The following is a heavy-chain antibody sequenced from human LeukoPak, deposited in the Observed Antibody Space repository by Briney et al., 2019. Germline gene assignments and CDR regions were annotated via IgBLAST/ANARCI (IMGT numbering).Heavy chain of an antibody. CDR2: IKQDGSEM. V-gene: IGHV3-7*01. Sequence: PGGSLRLSCTASGFTFSSYWMSWVRQAPGKGPEWVANIKQDGSEMYYVDSVKGRFTISRDNAKNSLYLQMNSLRAEDTAVYYCARGGYCSSTSCYALKRHFDYWGQGTLVTVSS. D-gene: IGHD2-2*01. J-gene: IGHJ4*02. CDR1: GFTFSSYW. CDR3: ARGGYCSSTSCYALKRHFDY.